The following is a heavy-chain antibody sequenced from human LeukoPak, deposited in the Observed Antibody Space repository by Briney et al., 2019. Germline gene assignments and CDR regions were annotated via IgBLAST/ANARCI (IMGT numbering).Heavy chain of an antibody. D-gene: IGHD1-1*01. J-gene: IGHJ4*02. CDR1: GFIFGNYA. Sequence: GGSLRLSCAASGFIFGNYALAWVRQAPGKGLEWVSGISRIGGSTHYADSVKGRFTISRDNSKNILYLQMNSLRAEDTALYYCAKDFVGTGNFRGGDYWGQGTLVTVSS. CDR2: ISRIGGST. CDR3: AKDFVGTGNFRGGDY. V-gene: IGHV3-23*01.